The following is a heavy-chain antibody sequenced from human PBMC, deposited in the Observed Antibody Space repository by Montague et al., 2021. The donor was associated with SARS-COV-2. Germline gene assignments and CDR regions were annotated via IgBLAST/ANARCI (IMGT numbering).Heavy chain of an antibody. V-gene: IGHV2-70*11. CDR3: ARGPSDTYYYNGMDV. J-gene: IGHJ6*02. CDR1: GFPLGTSGMC. Sequence: PALVKPTQTLTLTCTFSGFPLGTSGMCMTWIRQPPGKALEWLARIDWDGDKYYNTSLKSRLTISKDTSKNLVVLTMTNMDPVDTATYYCARGPSDTYYYNGMDVWGRGTTVTVSS. CDR2: IDWDGDK.